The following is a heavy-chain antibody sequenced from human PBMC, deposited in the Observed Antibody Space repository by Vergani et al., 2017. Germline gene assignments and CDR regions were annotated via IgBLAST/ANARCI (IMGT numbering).Heavy chain of an antibody. D-gene: IGHD2-2*02. CDR1: GGSFSGYY. CDR3: ARARYCSSTSCYTRGTGWFDP. J-gene: IGHJ5*02. V-gene: IGHV4-34*11. CDR2: IYYSGST. Sequence: QVQLQQWGAGLLKPSETLSLTCAVYGGSFSGYYWSWIRQPPGKGLEWIGYIYYSGSTNYNPSLKSRVTISVDTSKNQFALKLSSVTAADTAVYYCARARYCSSTSCYTRGTGWFDPWGQGTLVTVSS.